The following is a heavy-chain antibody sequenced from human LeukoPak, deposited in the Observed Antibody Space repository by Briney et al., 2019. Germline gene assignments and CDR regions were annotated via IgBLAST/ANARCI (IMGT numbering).Heavy chain of an antibody. D-gene: IGHD3-16*01. J-gene: IGHJ1*01. CDR1: GGSISSYH. CDR2: IYYSGST. V-gene: IGHV4-59*01. CDR3: ARGSYFQY. Sequence: ASETLSLTCTVSGGSISSYHWSWIRQPPGKGLEWIGYIYYSGSTNYNPSLKSRVTISVDTSKNQFSLKLSSVTAAGTAVYYCARGSYFQYWDQGTPVIVSS.